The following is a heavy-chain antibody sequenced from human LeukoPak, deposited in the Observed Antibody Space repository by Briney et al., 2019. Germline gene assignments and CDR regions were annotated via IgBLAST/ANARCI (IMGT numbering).Heavy chain of an antibody. Sequence: SETLSLTCTVSGGSINNYYWSWIRQPPGKGLEWIGYIYYSGSTNYNPSLKSRVTISVDTSKNHFSLKLSSVTAADTAVYYCARHTGDTASLYYFDYWGQGTLVTVSS. V-gene: IGHV4-59*08. CDR1: GGSINNYY. J-gene: IGHJ4*02. CDR2: IYYSGST. CDR3: ARHTGDTASLYYFDY. D-gene: IGHD5-18*01.